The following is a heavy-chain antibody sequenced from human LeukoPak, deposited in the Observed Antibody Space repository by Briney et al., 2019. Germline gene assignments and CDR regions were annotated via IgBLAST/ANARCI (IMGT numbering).Heavy chain of an antibody. V-gene: IGHV3-23*01. Sequence: TYYADSVKGRFTISRDNSKNTLYLQMNSLRAEDTAVYYCANSYGDYAGDAFDIWGQGTMVTVSS. CDR3: ANSYGDYAGDAFDI. J-gene: IGHJ3*02. D-gene: IGHD4-17*01. CDR2: T.